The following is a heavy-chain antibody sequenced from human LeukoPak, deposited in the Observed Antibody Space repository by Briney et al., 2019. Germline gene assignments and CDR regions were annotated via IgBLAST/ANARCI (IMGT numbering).Heavy chain of an antibody. V-gene: IGHV5-51*01. CDR3: AVSSSCAYYYSSMDV. J-gene: IGHJ6*03. Sequence: GESLTISCMGSGYSFTSYWIGWVRQMPGKGLEWMGIIYPGDSDTRYSPSFQGQVNISADKSISTANLQWSSLKASDTAMYYCAVSSSCAYYYSSMDVWGKGTTVTVSS. CDR2: IYPGDSDT. CDR1: GYSFTSYW. D-gene: IGHD6-6*01.